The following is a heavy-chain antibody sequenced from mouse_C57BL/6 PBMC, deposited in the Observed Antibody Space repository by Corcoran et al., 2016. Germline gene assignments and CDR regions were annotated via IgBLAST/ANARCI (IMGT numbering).Heavy chain of an antibody. CDR1: GFSLSTSSMG. CDR2: IYWDDDK. CDR3: ARRYGDSSDYDYDGLYWYCDV. V-gene: IGHV8-12*01. D-gene: IGHD2-4*01. Sequence: QVTLKESGPGMLQSSQTLSLTCAFSGFSLSTSSMGVSWIRQPSGKGLEWLAHIYWDDDKGYNPSLKSRLTVSKDTSRNQVFLKITSEDNADTATYYCARRYGDSSDYDYDGLYWYCDVWGTGTTVTVSS. J-gene: IGHJ1*03.